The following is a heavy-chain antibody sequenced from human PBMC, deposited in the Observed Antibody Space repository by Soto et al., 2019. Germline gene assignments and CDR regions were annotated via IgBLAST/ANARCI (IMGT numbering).Heavy chain of an antibody. CDR3: AHKGGRGAAMDV. V-gene: IGHV2-5*02. CDR1: GFSLSTSGVG. CDR2: FYWVDDE. Sequence: QITLKESGPTLVEPTQTLTLTCTFSGFSLSTSGVGVAWFLQPPEKALKGLAFFYWVDDERYSQSLKSRLTITKDTTKNQLVLTMTNMDPVDTATYYCAHKGGRGAAMDVWGQGTTVTVSS. D-gene: IGHD2-15*01. J-gene: IGHJ6*02.